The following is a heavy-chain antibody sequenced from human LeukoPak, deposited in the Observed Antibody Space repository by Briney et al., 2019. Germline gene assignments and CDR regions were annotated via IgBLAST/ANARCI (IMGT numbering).Heavy chain of an antibody. Sequence: PGGSLRLSCAASGFTVSSNYMSWVRQAPGKGLEWVSVIYSGGSTYYAGSVKGRFTISRDNSKNTLYLQMNSLRAEDTAVYYCARGGRYFDWLLSGSGWFDPWGQGTLVTVSS. V-gene: IGHV3-53*01. J-gene: IGHJ5*02. CDR3: ARGGRYFDWLLSGSGWFDP. D-gene: IGHD3-9*01. CDR1: GFTVSSNY. CDR2: IYSGGST.